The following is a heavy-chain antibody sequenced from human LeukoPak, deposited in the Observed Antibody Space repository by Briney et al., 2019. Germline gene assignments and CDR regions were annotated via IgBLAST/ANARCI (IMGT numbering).Heavy chain of an antibody. Sequence: GGSLRLSCSASGFTFSSYAMHWVRQAPGKGLECVSAISSNGGSTYYADSVKGRFTISRDNSKNTLYLQMSSLRAEDTAVYYCVKDGEGLDYGDGEYWGQGTLVTVSS. D-gene: IGHD4-17*01. J-gene: IGHJ4*02. CDR2: ISSNGGST. V-gene: IGHV3-64D*09. CDR3: VKDGEGLDYGDGEY. CDR1: GFTFSSYA.